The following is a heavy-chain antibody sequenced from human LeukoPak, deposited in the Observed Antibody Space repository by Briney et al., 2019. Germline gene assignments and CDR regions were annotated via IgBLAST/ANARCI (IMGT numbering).Heavy chain of an antibody. CDR2: IWYDGSDK. D-gene: IGHD3-16*01. Sequence: PGGSLRLSCAASGFTFSSYAMSWVRQAPGKGLEWVAVIWYDGSDKYYADSVKGRFTISRDNSKNTLYLQMTSLRADDTAVYYCARDRVLHYFDYWGQGALVTVSS. CDR3: ARDRVLHYFDY. CDR1: GFTFSSYA. J-gene: IGHJ4*02. V-gene: IGHV3-33*08.